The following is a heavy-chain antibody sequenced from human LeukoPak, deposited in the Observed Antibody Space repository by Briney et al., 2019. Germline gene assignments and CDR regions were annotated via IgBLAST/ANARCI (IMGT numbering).Heavy chain of an antibody. CDR1: GGSISGYY. J-gene: IGHJ4*02. CDR3: ARIRGGMVGANEV. V-gene: IGHV4-59*08. CDR2: IYYSGTT. Sequence: SETLSLTCTVSGGSISGYYWGWIRQSPGKGLEWIGYIYYSGTTNYNPSLKSRVTVSVDTSKNQFSLKLSSVTAADTAVYYSARIRGGMVGANEVWGQETRVPVP. D-gene: IGHD1-26*01.